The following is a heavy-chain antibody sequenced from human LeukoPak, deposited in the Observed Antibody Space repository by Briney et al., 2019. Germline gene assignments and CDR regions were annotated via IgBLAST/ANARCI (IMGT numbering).Heavy chain of an antibody. V-gene: IGHV4-38-2*01. CDR3: ARGELAVAGTPTHFDY. CDR1: GYSISSGYY. Sequence: SETLSLTCAVSGYSISSGYYWGWIRQPPGKGLEWIGSIYHSGSTYYNPSLKSRVTISVDTSKNQFSLKLSSVTAADTAVYYCARGELAVAGTPTHFDYWGQGTLVTVSS. CDR2: IYHSGST. D-gene: IGHD6-19*01. J-gene: IGHJ4*02.